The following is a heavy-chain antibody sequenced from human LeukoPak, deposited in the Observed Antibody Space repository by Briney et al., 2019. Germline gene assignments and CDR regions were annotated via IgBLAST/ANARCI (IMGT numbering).Heavy chain of an antibody. Sequence: SETLSLTCTVSGGSISSSSYYWSWIRQPPGMGLEWIGTVYYSGSTYYNPSLKSRVTISVDTSKNQFSLKLSSVTAADTAVYYCARVSWFPGTSYYYMDVWGKGTTVTVSS. CDR2: VYYSGST. CDR3: ARVSWFPGTSYYYMDV. J-gene: IGHJ6*03. CDR1: GGSISSSSYY. D-gene: IGHD1-1*01. V-gene: IGHV4-39*07.